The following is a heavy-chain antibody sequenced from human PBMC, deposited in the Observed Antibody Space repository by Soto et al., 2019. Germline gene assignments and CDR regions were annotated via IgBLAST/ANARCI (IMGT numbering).Heavy chain of an antibody. V-gene: IGHV1-69*01. CDR3: ARTQTSSSFWFDY. CDR1: GDTFSTYG. D-gene: IGHD6-6*01. J-gene: IGHJ4*02. Sequence: ASVTVSFTASGDTFSTYGLTWVRQAPGQGLEWVGGIIPILNTANYAQKLQGRVTITVDEFTSTGYMELTSLRSEDTAVYYCARTQTSSSFWFDYWGQGTLVTVSA. CDR2: IIPILNTA.